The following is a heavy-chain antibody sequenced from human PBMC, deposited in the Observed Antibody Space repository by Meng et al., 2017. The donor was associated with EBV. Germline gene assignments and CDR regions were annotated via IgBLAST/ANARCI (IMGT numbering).Heavy chain of an antibody. D-gene: IGHD5-12*01. CDR1: GYTFTSYG. Sequence: GQLVQSGAEVNKPGASVKVSWKASGYTFTSYGISWVRQAPGQGLEWMGWISAYNGNTNYAQKLQGRVTMTTDTSTSTAYMELRSLRSDDTAVYYCARETSGYDFNWFDPWGQGTLVTVSS. CDR2: ISAYNGNT. J-gene: IGHJ5*02. CDR3: ARETSGYDFNWFDP. V-gene: IGHV1-18*01.